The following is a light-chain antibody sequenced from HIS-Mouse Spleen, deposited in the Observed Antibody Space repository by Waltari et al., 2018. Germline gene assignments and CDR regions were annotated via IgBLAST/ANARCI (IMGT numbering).Light chain of an antibody. Sequence: SYELTQPPSGSVSPGQTARITSPGDAVPKKDAYWYQQKPGQAPVLVIYEDSKRPSGIPERFSGSSSGTMATLTISGAQVEDEADYYCYSTDSSGNHRVFGGGTKLTVL. CDR2: EDS. CDR3: YSTDSSGNHRV. V-gene: IGLV3-10*01. J-gene: IGLJ2*01. CDR1: AVPKKD.